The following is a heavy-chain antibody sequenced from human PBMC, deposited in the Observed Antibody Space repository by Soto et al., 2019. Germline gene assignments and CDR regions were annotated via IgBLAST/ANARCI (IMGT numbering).Heavy chain of an antibody. CDR1: GFTFSSCA. CDR3: VKDRSDTWSFDY. Sequence: PGGSLRLSCVASGFTFSSCAMHWVRQVPSKGLEWLAVVTHDGSLYPYADSVKGRFSISRDNSRKTLYLQMNSLRPEDTAVYYCVKDRSDTWSFDYWGQGTLVTVSS. J-gene: IGHJ4*02. V-gene: IGHV3-30*18. D-gene: IGHD2-8*02. CDR2: VTHDGSLY.